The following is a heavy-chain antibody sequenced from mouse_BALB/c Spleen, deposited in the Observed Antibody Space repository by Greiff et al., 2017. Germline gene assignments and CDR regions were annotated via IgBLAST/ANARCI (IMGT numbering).Heavy chain of an antibody. V-gene: IGHV1S56*01. CDR1: GYTFTSYY. CDR2: IYPGNVNT. CDR3: AIYYGYYFDY. J-gene: IGHJ2*01. Sequence: VQLQQSGPELVKPGASVRISCKASGYTFTSYYIHWVKQRPGQGLEWIGWIYPGNVNTKYNEKFKGKATLTADKSSSTAYMQLSSLTSEDSAVYVCAIYYGYYFDYWGQGTTLTVSS. D-gene: IGHD2-2*01.